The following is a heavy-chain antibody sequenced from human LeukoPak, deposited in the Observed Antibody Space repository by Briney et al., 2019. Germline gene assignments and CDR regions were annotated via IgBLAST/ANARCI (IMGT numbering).Heavy chain of an antibody. V-gene: IGHV3-48*01. D-gene: IGHD6-19*01. CDR3: AREPAIGVADDAFDI. CDR1: GFTFNSCS. Sequence: GGSMGLSCAASGFTFNSCSMNWVRQAPGTGLEWVSYISSSSSTIHYADSVKGRFTISRDNAKNSLYLQMNSLRADDTAMYYCAREPAIGVADDAFDIWGQGTMVTVSS. CDR2: ISSSSSTI. J-gene: IGHJ3*02.